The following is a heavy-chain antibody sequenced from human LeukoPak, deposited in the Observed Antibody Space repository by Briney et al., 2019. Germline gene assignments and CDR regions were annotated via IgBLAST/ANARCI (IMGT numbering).Heavy chain of an antibody. J-gene: IGHJ4*02. Sequence: GGSLRLSCEASGFIFSSYVMGWVRQAPGKGLEWVSSISVGGGDTFTADSVKGRFTITRENSKNTLYLQMMGLRVEDTAIYYCAKLSLGEMAYFDSWGQGILVTVSS. V-gene: IGHV3-23*01. CDR3: AKLSLGEMAYFDS. CDR1: GFIFSSYV. CDR2: ISVGGGDT. D-gene: IGHD2-21*01.